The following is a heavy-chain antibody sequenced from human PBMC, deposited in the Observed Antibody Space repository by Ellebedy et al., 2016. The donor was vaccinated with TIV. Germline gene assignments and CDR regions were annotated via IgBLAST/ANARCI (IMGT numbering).Heavy chain of an antibody. D-gene: IGHD3-10*01. V-gene: IGHV3-66*01. J-gene: IGHJ4*02. Sequence: GGSLRLPCAASGFTVSSYYMSWVRQAPGKGLAWVSVIYSGGSTYYADSVKGRFTISRDNSKNTLYLQMNSLRAEDTAVYYCAKDRSPRGYYYGSGMEKGHRAGGFDYWGQGTLVTVSS. CDR1: GFTVSSYY. CDR3: AKDRSPRGYYYGSGMEKGHRAGGFDY. CDR2: IYSGGST.